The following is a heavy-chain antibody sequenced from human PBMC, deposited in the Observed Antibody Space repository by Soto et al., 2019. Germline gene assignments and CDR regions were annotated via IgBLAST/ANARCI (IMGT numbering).Heavy chain of an antibody. CDR1: GFTFSSYA. V-gene: IGHV3-23*01. CDR3: AKDLGTDDCWSAYYPYYYMDV. CDR2: ISGSGDNT. Sequence: EVQLLESGGGLVQPGGSLRLSCAASGFTFSSYALNWVRQAPGKGLEWVSVISGSGDNTYYADSVKGRFTISRDNSKNTLYLQMNSLRAEDTAVYYCAKDLGTDDCWSAYYPYYYMDVWGKGTTVTVSS. D-gene: IGHD3-3*01. J-gene: IGHJ6*03.